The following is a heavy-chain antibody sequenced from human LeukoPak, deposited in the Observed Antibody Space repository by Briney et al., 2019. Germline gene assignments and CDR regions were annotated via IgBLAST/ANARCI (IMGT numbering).Heavy chain of an antibody. J-gene: IGHJ5*02. Sequence: GGFLRLYCAASGFTFSSNWMHWVRQAPGKGLVWVSGINWNGGSTGYADSVKGRFTISRDNAKNALYPQMNILRAEDTALYYCARELPDPIAWFGPWGQGTLVTVSS. V-gene: IGHV3-20*04. D-gene: IGHD2-2*01. CDR3: ARELPDPIAWFGP. CDR1: GFTFSSNW. CDR2: INWNGGST.